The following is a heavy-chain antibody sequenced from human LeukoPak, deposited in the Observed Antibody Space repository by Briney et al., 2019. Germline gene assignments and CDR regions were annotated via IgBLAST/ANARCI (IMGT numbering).Heavy chain of an antibody. CDR1: GGSIGSYY. Sequence: SETLSLTCTVSGGSIGSYYWSWIRQPPGKGLEWIGYIYYSGSTNYNPSLKSRVTISVDTSKNQFSLKLSSVTAADTAVYYCARSEEDSWFGELSFDYWGQGTLVTVSS. CDR3: ARSEEDSWFGELSFDY. D-gene: IGHD3-10*01. V-gene: IGHV4-59*01. J-gene: IGHJ4*02. CDR2: IYYSGST.